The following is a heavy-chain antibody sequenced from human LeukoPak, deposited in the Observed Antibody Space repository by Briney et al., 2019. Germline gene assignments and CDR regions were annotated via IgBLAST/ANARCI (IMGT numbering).Heavy chain of an antibody. CDR2: INHSGST. CDR1: GGSFSGYY. D-gene: IGHD3-3*01. J-gene: IGHJ4*02. CDR3: ASTNYGFWSGYYYY. V-gene: IGHV4-34*01. Sequence: SETLSLTCAVYGGSFSGYYWSWIRQPPGKGLEWIGEINHSGSTNYNPSLKSRVTISVDTSKNQFSLKLSSVTAADTAVYYCASTNYGFWSGYYYYWGQGTLVTVSS.